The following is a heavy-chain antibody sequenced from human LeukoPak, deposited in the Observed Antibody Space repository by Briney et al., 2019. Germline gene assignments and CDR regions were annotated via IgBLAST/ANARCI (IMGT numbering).Heavy chain of an antibody. D-gene: IGHD2-15*01. V-gene: IGHV1-8*01. Sequence: ASVTVSCKASGYTFTSYDINWVRQATGQGLEWMGWMNPNSGNTGYAQKFQGRVTMTRNTSISTAYMELSSLRSEDTAVYYCARGVSGGTYEGYWGQGTLVTVSS. CDR1: GYTFTSYD. CDR3: ARGVSGGTYEGY. CDR2: MNPNSGNT. J-gene: IGHJ4*02.